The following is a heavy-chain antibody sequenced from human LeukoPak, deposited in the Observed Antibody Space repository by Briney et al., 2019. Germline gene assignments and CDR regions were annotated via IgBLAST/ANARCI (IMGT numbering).Heavy chain of an antibody. CDR3: ARGLYSGFVF. D-gene: IGHD1-26*01. CDR1: GGSFSGYY. CDR2: INHSGST. J-gene: IGHJ4*02. V-gene: IGHV4-34*01. Sequence: SETLSLTCAVYGGSFSGYYWSWIRQPPGKGLEWIGEINHSGSTNYNPSLKSRVTISVDTSKNQFSLKLSSVTAADTAVYYCARGLYSGFVFWGQGTLVTVSS.